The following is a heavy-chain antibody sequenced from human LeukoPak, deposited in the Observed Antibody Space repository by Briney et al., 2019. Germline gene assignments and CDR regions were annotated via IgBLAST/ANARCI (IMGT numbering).Heavy chain of an antibody. V-gene: IGHV1-2*02. D-gene: IGHD1-26*01. CDR2: INPNSGGT. CDR1: GYTFTVYY. CDR3: ARAGDSGNLA. J-gene: IGHJ5*02. Sequence: GASVKVSFKASGYTFTVYYMHWVRQAPGQGLEWMGWINPNSGGTNYAQDFHGRVTMTRDTSISTAHMELSRLRSDDTAVYYCARAGDSGNLAWGQGTLVTVSS.